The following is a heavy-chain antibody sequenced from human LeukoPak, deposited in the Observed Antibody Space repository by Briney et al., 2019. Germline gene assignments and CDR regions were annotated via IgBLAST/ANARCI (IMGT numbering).Heavy chain of an antibody. J-gene: IGHJ4*02. CDR3: ASRDSSGYYYFDY. CDR2: IYPGDSDT. D-gene: IGHD3-22*01. CDR1: GYSFTSYW. Sequence: GESLKISCKGSGYSFTSYWIGWVRQMPGKGLEWMGIIYPGDSDTRYSPSFQGQVTISADKSISTAYLQWSSLKASATAVYYCASRDSSGYYYFDYWGQGTLVTVSS. V-gene: IGHV5-51*01.